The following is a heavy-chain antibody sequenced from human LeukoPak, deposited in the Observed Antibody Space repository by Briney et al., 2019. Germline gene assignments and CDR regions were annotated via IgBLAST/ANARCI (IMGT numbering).Heavy chain of an antibody. CDR2: VSGSGSTV. CDR3: VRQFAS. J-gene: IGHJ4*02. V-gene: IGHV3-48*01. CDR1: GFTFNTYT. Sequence: GGSLRLSCAASGFTFNTYTMNWVRQLPGKRLEWVAYVSGSGSTVYYADSVKGRFTVSRDNGKSSLYLQMNSLRVEDTALYYCVRQFASWGQGTLVTVSS.